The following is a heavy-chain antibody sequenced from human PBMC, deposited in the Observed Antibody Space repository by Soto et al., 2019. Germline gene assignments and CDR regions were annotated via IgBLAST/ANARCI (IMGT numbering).Heavy chain of an antibody. D-gene: IGHD3-22*01. V-gene: IGHV4-4*07. CDR1: GGSISTYF. CDR3: AREGGYFDSSGSGVYHYHGVDV. CDR2: IYTTGST. J-gene: IGHJ6*02. Sequence: KPSETLSLTCTVSGGSISTYFWSWIRQPAGGGLEWIGRIYTTGSTNYNPSLKSRVTMSLDTSRNQFSLKLSSVTAADTAVYYCAREGGYFDSSGSGVYHYHGVDVWGQGTTVTSP.